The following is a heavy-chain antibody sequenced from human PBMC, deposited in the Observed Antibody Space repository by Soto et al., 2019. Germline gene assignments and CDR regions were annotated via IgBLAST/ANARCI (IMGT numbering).Heavy chain of an antibody. J-gene: IGHJ6*02. CDR3: ARDPSIVLVPAATYYYYYYGMDV. V-gene: IGHV3-7*01. D-gene: IGHD2-2*01. Sequence: GGVPRLSCAASGFTFSSYAMSWVRQAPGKGLEWVANIKQDGSEKYYVDSVKGRFTISRDNAKNSLYLQMNSLRAEDTAVYYCARDPSIVLVPAATYYYYYYGMDVWGQGTTVTVSS. CDR1: GFTFSSYA. CDR2: IKQDGSEK.